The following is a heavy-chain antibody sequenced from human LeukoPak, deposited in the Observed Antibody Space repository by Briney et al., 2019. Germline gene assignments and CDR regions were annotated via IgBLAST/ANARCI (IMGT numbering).Heavy chain of an antibody. CDR3: ARLYDFDRSGYYYVGDY. CDR2: IYPGDSDT. Sequence: GESLKISCKGSGYSFSTYWIGWVRQMPGKGLEWMGIIYPGDSDTRYSPSFQGQVTISADKSISTAYLQWSSLKASDIAMYYCARLYDFDRSGYYYVGDYWGQRTLVTVSS. V-gene: IGHV5-51*01. D-gene: IGHD3-22*01. J-gene: IGHJ4*02. CDR1: GYSFSTYW.